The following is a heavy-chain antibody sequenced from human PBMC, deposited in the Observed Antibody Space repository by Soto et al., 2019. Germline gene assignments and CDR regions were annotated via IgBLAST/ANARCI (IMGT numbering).Heavy chain of an antibody. D-gene: IGHD6-6*01. CDR2: IYSGASGT. CDR3: TRDVAGGARFVRFDS. V-gene: IGHV3-53*01. Sequence: EVQLVESGGHLVQPGGSLTLACAAYGLTVSSNHISWVRQAPGIGLEWVALIYSGASGTLYADSVKGRFTVSRDSSQNTVFLHMNSLRVDDTALYYCTRDVAGGARFVRFDSWGRGTRVTVSS. J-gene: IGHJ5*01. CDR1: GLTVSSNH.